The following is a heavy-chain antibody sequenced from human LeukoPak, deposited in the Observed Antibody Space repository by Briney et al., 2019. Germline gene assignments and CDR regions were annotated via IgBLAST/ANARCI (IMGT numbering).Heavy chain of an antibody. Sequence: GGSLRLSCAASGFTFSSYSLNWVRQAPGKGLEWVSYISASSGNIKYADSVKGRFTISRDNAKNSLYLQMNSLRAEDTAVYYCARDYLWAFDFWGQGTVVTVSS. CDR3: ARDYLWAFDF. CDR1: GFTFSSYS. J-gene: IGHJ3*01. CDR2: ISASSGNI. V-gene: IGHV3-48*01. D-gene: IGHD3-16*01.